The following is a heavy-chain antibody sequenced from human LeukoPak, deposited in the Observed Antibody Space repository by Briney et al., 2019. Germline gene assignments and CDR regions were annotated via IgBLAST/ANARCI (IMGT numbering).Heavy chain of an antibody. CDR3: AKGGRICSASTCRIDY. D-gene: IGHD6-19*01. Sequence: SGGSLRLSCAASGSTFSSYAMSWVRQAPGKGLEWVSVISASGGSTYYSDSVKGRFTISRDKSSNTLYLQMSSLGADDTAVYYCAKGGRICSASTCRIDYWGQGTLVIVSS. CDR2: ISASGGST. J-gene: IGHJ4*02. V-gene: IGHV3-23*01. CDR1: GSTFSSYA.